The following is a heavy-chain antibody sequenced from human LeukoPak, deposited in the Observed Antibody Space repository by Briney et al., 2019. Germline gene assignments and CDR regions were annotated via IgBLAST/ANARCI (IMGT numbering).Heavy chain of an antibody. D-gene: IGHD1-26*01. CDR1: GFTFSSYA. Sequence: GGSLRLSCAASGFTFSSYAMRWVRQAPGKGGEWVSDISGSVGITYYPYSVQPRFTTSTHTSKATLYLQINSLRAEDTAVYYCAKDLPLGWELSNRYSFDYCGQGTLLTVSS. CDR3: AKDLPLGWELSNRYSFDY. CDR2: ISGSVGIT. J-gene: IGHJ4*02. V-gene: IGHV3-23*01.